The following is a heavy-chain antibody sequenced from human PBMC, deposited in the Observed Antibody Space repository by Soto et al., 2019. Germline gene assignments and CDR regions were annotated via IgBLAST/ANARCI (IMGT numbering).Heavy chain of an antibody. CDR2: ISGSGGST. Sequence: PGGSLRLSCAASGFTFSSYAMSRVRQAPGKGLEWVSAISGSGGSTYYADSVKGRFTISRDNSKNTLYLQMNSLRAEDTAVYYCAKDLSPYYYGSGSYTPNGYWGQGTLVTSPQ. J-gene: IGHJ4*02. V-gene: IGHV3-23*01. CDR1: GFTFSSYA. D-gene: IGHD3-10*01. CDR3: AKDLSPYYYGSGSYTPNGY.